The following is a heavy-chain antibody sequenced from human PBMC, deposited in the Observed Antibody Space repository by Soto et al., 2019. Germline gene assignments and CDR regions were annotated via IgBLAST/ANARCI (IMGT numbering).Heavy chain of an antibody. V-gene: IGHV4-61*01. CDR2: IFHSGIT. CDR3: ARLDLTYYFDY. D-gene: IGHD3-16*01. CDR1: GCSFRSGSYD. Sequence: SETLSLTFIVSGCSFRSGSYDWSWIRQPPGKGLEWIGYIFHSGITNYNPSLKSRVTISLDTSKNQCSLTLTSVTAADTAVYYCARLDLTYYFDYWGQGTPVNVSS. J-gene: IGHJ4*02.